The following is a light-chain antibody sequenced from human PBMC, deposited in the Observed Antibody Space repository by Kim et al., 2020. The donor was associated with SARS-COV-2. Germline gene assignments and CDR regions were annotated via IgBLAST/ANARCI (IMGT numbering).Light chain of an antibody. CDR2: DVD. Sequence: QLITISCTGTSSDVGGYKYVSWYRQQPGTAPKLMIYDVDNRPSGVSDRFSGSKSGNTASLTISGLQAEDEGDYYCSSYTRTDTVLFGGGTQLTVL. CDR1: SSDVGGYKY. CDR3: SSYTRTDTVL. V-gene: IGLV2-14*03. J-gene: IGLJ2*01.